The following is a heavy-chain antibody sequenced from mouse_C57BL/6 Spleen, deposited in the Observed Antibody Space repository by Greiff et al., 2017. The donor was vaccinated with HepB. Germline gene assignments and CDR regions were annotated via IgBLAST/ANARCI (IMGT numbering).Heavy chain of an antibody. CDR3: ALITTVVAPLFDY. CDR2: IDPEDGET. J-gene: IGHJ2*01. V-gene: IGHV14-2*01. Sequence: VQLQQSGAELVKPGASVKLSCTASGFNIKDYYMHWVKQRTEQGLEWIGRIDPEDGETKYAPKFPGKATITADTSSNTAYLQLSSLTSEDTAVYYCALITTVVAPLFDYWGQGTTLTVSS. CDR1: GFNIKDYY. D-gene: IGHD1-1*01.